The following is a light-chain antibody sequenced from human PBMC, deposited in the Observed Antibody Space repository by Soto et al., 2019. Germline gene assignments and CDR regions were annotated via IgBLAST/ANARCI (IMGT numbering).Light chain of an antibody. CDR2: NAS. J-gene: IGKJ3*01. V-gene: IGKV3-20*01. CDR1: QSLHSNS. Sequence: EIVLTQSPATLSLSPGERATLSCRASQSLHSNSLAWYQQKPGQAPRLLISNASRRATGMQDRFSGSGSGPDFTLTKSRLDPEDFAVYYCHQSGSLPLTFGPGTKV. CDR3: HQSGSLPLT.